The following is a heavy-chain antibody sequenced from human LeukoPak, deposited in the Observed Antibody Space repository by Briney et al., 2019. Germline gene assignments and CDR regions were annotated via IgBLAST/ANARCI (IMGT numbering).Heavy chain of an antibody. V-gene: IGHV3-23*01. Sequence: GSLRLSCAASGFIFSDYGIGWVRQAPGKGLEWVSGISGSGVNTDFADFVEGRFTISRDNSKNMVYLQLSSLRGEDTAAYYCAKGMYFGFWSGYTLDYWGQGTLVTVSS. CDR2: ISGSGVNT. D-gene: IGHD3-3*01. CDR3: AKGMYFGFWSGYTLDY. J-gene: IGHJ4*02. CDR1: GFIFSDYG.